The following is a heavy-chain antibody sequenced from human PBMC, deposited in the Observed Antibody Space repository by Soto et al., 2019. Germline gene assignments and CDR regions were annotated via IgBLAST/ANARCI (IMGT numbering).Heavy chain of an antibody. J-gene: IGHJ5*02. D-gene: IGHD3-9*01. V-gene: IGHV3-64D*06. Sequence: GGTLQLSLSASALTLLEYFRHWVPKGPWWPLKNLSTISSDGDITYYADSVKGRFTISRDNSKNTLYLQMNSLRPEDTAVYYCVKVSTFYDILTGYYSTNFFDPCGQGTLVTVSS. CDR1: ALTLLEYF. CDR3: VKVSTFYDILTGYYSTNFFDP. CDR2: ISSDGDIT.